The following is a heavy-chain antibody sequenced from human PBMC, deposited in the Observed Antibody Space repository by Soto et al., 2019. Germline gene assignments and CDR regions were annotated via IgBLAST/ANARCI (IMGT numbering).Heavy chain of an antibody. V-gene: IGHV3-21*01. J-gene: IGHJ4*02. CDR1: GVTFSSYS. CDR3: ARDLAARYFDY. D-gene: IGHD6-6*01. CDR2: ISSSSSYI. Sequence: PGGSLRLSCAASGVTFSSYSMNWVRQAPGKGLEGVSSISSSSSYIYYADSVKGRFTISRDNAKNSLYLQMNSLRAEDTAVYYCARDLAARYFDYWGQGTLVTVSS.